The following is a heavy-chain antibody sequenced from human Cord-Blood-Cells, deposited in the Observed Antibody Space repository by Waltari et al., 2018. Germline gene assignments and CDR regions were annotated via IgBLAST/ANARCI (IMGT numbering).Heavy chain of an antibody. Sequence: ELQLVASGGGLVKPGGQLRLCCAGSGITYRSYSLPWVSPAPGRGLEWVSAISSSSKYIYYADSVKGRITISRDNAKNSLYLQMNSLRAEDTAVYYFARQIPFRQLERRGAFDIWGQGTMVTVSS. CDR2: ISSSSKYI. CDR1: GITYRSYS. D-gene: IGHD1-1*01. CDR3: ARQIPFRQLERRGAFDI. J-gene: IGHJ3*02. V-gene: IGHV3-21*01.